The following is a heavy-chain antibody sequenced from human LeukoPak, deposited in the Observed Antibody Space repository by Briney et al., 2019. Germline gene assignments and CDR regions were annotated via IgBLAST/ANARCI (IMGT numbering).Heavy chain of an antibody. CDR1: GGSISSGDYY. Sequence: SETLSLTCTVSGGSISSGDYYWSWIRQPPGKGLEWIGYIYYSGSTYYNPSLKSRVTISVDTSKNQFSLKLSSVTAADTAVYYCARDISTGSPLGYYGMDVWGKGTTVTVSS. J-gene: IGHJ6*04. D-gene: IGHD3-9*01. V-gene: IGHV4-30-4*01. CDR3: ARDISTGSPLGYYGMDV. CDR2: IYYSGST.